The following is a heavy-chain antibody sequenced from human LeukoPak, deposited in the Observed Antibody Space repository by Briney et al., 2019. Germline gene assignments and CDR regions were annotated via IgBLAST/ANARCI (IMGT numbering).Heavy chain of an antibody. Sequence: GGSLRLSCAASGFTFGSYWMSWVRQAPGKGLEWVANIKQDGSEKYYVDSVKGRFTISRDNAKNSLFLQMNSLRAEDTAVYYCARGDGPYYYYYYGMDVWGQGTTVTVSS. D-gene: IGHD5-24*01. CDR1: GFTFGSYW. V-gene: IGHV3-7*01. CDR3: ARGDGPYYYYYYGMDV. J-gene: IGHJ6*02. CDR2: IKQDGSEK.